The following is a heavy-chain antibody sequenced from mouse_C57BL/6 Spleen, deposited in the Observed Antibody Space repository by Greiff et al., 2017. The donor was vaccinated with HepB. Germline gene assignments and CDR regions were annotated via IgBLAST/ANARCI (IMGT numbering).Heavy chain of an antibody. V-gene: IGHV1-55*01. J-gene: IGHJ3*01. CDR1: GYTFTSYW. CDR3: ARSGVYSNYGFAY. CDR2: IYPGSGST. Sequence: VQLQQPGAELVKPGASVKMSCKASGYTFTSYWITWVKQRPGQGLEWIGDIYPGSGSTNYNEKFKSKATLTVDTSSSTAYMQLSSLTSEDSAVYYCARSGVYSNYGFAYWGQGTLVTVSA. D-gene: IGHD2-5*01.